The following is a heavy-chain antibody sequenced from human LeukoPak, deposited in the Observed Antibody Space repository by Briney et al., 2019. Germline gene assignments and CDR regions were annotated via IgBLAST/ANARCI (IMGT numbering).Heavy chain of an antibody. CDR2: MYSGGTT. J-gene: IGHJ4*02. CDR1: GFTVSSSY. Sequence: GGSLRLSCAASGFTVSSSYMSWVRQAPGKGLEWLAVMYSGGTTYYADSVKGRFTISRDNSKNTLYLQMNSLRAEDTAVYYCAKGEMATYFDYWGQGTLVTVSS. V-gene: IGHV3-53*01. D-gene: IGHD5-24*01. CDR3: AKGEMATYFDY.